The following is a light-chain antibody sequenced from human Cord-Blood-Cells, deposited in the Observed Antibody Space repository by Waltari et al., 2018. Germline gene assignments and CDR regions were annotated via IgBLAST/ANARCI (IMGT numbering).Light chain of an antibody. J-gene: IGKJ1*01. V-gene: IGKV3-20*01. CDR2: GAS. CDR3: QQYGSSTWT. CDR1: QRVSRSY. Sequence: EIVLTQSPGTLSLSPGERATLSCKASQRVSRSYLAWYQQEPGQAPRLLIDGASSRATGIPDRCSGSGSGTEFTLTISRLEPEDFAVYYCQQYGSSTWTFGQGTKVEIE.